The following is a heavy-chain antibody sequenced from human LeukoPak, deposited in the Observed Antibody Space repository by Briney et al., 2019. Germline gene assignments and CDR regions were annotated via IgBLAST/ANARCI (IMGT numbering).Heavy chain of an antibody. CDR2: ISDTGELT. CDR3: AKGGLTFGYSFGD. V-gene: IGHV3-23*01. D-gene: IGHD3-16*01. Sequence: GGSLRLSCAASGFTFNIHALSWVRQAPGKGLEWVAAISDTGELTYSADSVRGRFAISRDNSKNTVFLQMSRLGAEDTALYYCAKGGLTFGYSFGDWGQGTLVTVSS. CDR1: GFTFNIHA. J-gene: IGHJ4*02.